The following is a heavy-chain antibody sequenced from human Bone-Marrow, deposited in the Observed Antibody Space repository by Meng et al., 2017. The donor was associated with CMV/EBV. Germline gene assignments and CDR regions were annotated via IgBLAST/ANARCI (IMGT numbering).Heavy chain of an antibody. V-gene: IGHV4-38-2*02. CDR1: GYSISSGYY. J-gene: IGHJ4*02. CDR3: ARERDTTGAVAGTTPFDY. D-gene: IGHD6-19*01. CDR2: IYHSGST. Sequence: SETLSLTCTVSGYSISSGYYWGWIRQPPGKGLEWIGSIYHSGSTYYNPSLKSRVTISVDTSKNQFSLKLSSVTAADTAVYYCARERDTTGAVAGTTPFDYWGQRTLVTVSS.